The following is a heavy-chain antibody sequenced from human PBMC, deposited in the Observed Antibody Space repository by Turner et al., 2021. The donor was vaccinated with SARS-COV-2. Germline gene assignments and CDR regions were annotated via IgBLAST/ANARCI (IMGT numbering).Heavy chain of an antibody. V-gene: IGHV3-30*04. D-gene: IGHD3-22*01. J-gene: IGHJ3*02. Sequence: QVQLVESGGGVVQPGRSLRLSCAASGLIFSSFAMHWVRQTPGKGLEWVAVISYDGSNKYYADSVKGRFTISRDNSKNALYLQMNSLRAEDTAVYYCARAHTKIVVVITRYDAFDIWGQGTMVTVSS. CDR2: ISYDGSNK. CDR1: GLIFSSFA. CDR3: ARAHTKIVVVITRYDAFDI.